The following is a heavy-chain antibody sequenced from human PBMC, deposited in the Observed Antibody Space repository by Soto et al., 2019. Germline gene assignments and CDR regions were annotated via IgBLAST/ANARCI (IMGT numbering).Heavy chain of an antibody. Sequence: PGGSLRLSCAASGFTFSNSWMHWVRQAPGKGLVWVSRINSDGSSTSYADSVRGRFTISRDNAKKTLYLQMNSLRAEDTAVYYCARSGTAMGDYWGQGTLVTVSS. V-gene: IGHV3-74*01. CDR2: INSDGSST. J-gene: IGHJ4*02. CDR1: GFTFSNSW. D-gene: IGHD5-18*01. CDR3: ARSGTAMGDY.